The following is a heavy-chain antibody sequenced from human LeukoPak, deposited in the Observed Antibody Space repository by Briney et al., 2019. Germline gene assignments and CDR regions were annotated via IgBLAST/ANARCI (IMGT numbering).Heavy chain of an antibody. CDR3: ARDSTGVDGMDV. Sequence: GASVKVSCKASGYTFTSYYMHWVRQAPGQGLEWVGIINPSAGATSYAPKFQGRVTMTRDTSTSTVYMDLSSLRSEDTAVYYCARDSTGVDGMDVWGQGTTVTVSS. D-gene: IGHD2-2*01. V-gene: IGHV1-46*01. CDR1: GYTFTSYY. J-gene: IGHJ6*02. CDR2: INPSAGAT.